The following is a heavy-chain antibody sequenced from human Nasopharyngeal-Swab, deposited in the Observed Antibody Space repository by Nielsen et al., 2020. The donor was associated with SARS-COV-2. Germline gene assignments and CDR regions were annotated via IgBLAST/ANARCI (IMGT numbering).Heavy chain of an antibody. D-gene: IGHD3-3*01. CDR1: GYSFTSYW. Sequence: GASLQISCKGSGYSFTSYWIGWVRQMPGKGLEWIGIIYPGDSDTRYSPSFQGQVTISADKSISTAYLQWSSLKASDTAMYYCARQAPHYDFWSGSAYYMDVWGKGTTVTVSS. V-gene: IGHV5-51*01. CDR2: IYPGDSDT. J-gene: IGHJ6*03. CDR3: ARQAPHYDFWSGSAYYMDV.